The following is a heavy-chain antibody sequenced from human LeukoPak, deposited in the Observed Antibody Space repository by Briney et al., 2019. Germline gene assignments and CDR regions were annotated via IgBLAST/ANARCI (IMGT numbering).Heavy chain of an antibody. CDR2: ISGXGGST. CDR3: AKDLNH. J-gene: IGHJ4*02. V-gene: IGHV3-23*01. Sequence: PGGSLRLSCAASGXXFXSYAXXWXXXAPGXGLEWVSAISGXGGSTYYADSVKGRFTISRDNSKNTLYLQMNSLRAEDTAVYYCAKDLNHWGQGTLVTVSS. CDR1: GXXFXSYA.